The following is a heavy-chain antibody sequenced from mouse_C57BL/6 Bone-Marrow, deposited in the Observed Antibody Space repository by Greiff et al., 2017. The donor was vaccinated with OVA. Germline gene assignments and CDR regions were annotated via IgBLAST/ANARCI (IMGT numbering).Heavy chain of an antibody. V-gene: IGHV5-6*01. CDR3: ARRGIYYGNYVYWFAY. CDR2: ISSGGSYT. J-gene: IGHJ3*01. Sequence: EVQVVESGGDLVKPGGSLKLSCAASGFTFSSYGMSWVRQTPDKRLEWVATISSGGSYTYYPDSVKGRFTISRDNAKNTLYLQMSSLKSEDTAMYYCARRGIYYGNYVYWFAYWGQGTLVTVSA. CDR1: GFTFSSYG. D-gene: IGHD2-1*01.